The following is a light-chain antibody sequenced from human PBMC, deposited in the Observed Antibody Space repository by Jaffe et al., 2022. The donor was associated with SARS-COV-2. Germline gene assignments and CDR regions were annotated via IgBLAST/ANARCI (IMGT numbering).Light chain of an antibody. CDR3: QQDDNLPYT. CDR1: QDISNY. CDR2: DAS. J-gene: IGKJ2*01. V-gene: IGKV1-33*01. Sequence: DVQMTQSPSSLSASVGDRVTITCQASQDISNYLNWYQQKPGKAPKLLIYDASNLETGVSSRFSGSGSGTDFTFTISSLQPEDIAIYYCQQDDNLPYTFGQGTKLEIK.